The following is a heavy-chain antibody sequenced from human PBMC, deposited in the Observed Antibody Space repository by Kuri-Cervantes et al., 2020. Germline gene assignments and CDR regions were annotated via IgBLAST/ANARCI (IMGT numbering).Heavy chain of an antibody. CDR2: IYTSGST. CDR3: ARVDPPPYAFDI. J-gene: IGHJ3*02. Sequence: SETLSLTCTVSGGSISSGSYYWSWIRQPAGKGLEWIGHIYTSGSTNYNPSLKSRVTISVDTSKNQFSLKLSSVTAADTAVHYCARVDPPPYAFDIWGQGTMVTVSS. V-gene: IGHV4-61*09. CDR1: GGSISSGSYY. D-gene: IGHD3/OR15-3a*01.